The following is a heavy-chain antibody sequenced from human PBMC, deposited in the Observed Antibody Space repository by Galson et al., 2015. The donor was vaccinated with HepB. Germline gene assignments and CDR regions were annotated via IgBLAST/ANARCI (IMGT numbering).Heavy chain of an antibody. V-gene: IGHV5-51*01. D-gene: IGHD4-23*01. CDR1: GYSFTSYW. Sequence: QSGAEVKKPGESLKISCKGSGYSFTSYWIGWVRQMPGKGLEWMGIIYPGDSDTRHSPSFQGQVTISADKSISTAYLQWSSLKASDTAMYYCARPGYGGNSRRDAFDIWGQGTMVTVSS. CDR2: IYPGDSDT. CDR3: ARPGYGGNSRRDAFDI. J-gene: IGHJ3*02.